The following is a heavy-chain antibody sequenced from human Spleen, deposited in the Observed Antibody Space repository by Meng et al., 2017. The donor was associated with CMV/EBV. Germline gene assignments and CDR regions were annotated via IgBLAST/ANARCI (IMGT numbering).Heavy chain of an antibody. CDR3: ARDRGAAAGGFDP. D-gene: IGHD6-13*01. CDR1: GGSISSSSYY. CDR2: IYYSGST. V-gene: IGHV4-39*07. Sequence: LQSAAVVPGLVKPSGTLSPPCPVSGGSISSSSYYWGWIRQPPGKGLEWIGSIYYSGSTYYNPSLKSRVTISVDTSKNQFSLKLSSVTAADTAVYYCARDRGAAAGGFDPWGQGTLVTVSS. J-gene: IGHJ5*02.